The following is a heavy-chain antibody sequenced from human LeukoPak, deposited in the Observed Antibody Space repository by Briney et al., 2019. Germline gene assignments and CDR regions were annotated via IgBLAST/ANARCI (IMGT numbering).Heavy chain of an antibody. Sequence: SETLSLTCAVYGGSFSGYYWSWIRQPPGKGLEWIGEINHSGSTNYNPSLKSRVTVSVDTSKNQFSLKLSSVTAADTAVYYCARGHYDYVWGSYRYWYLDYWGQGTLVTVSS. D-gene: IGHD3-16*02. J-gene: IGHJ4*02. CDR3: ARGHYDYVWGSYRYWYLDY. V-gene: IGHV4-34*01. CDR1: GGSFSGYY. CDR2: INHSGST.